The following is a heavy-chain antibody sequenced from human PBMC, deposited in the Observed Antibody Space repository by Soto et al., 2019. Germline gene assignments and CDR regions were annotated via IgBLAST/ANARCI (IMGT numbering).Heavy chain of an antibody. D-gene: IGHD2-15*01. V-gene: IGHV3-7*03. CDR3: ARGLNCSGGSCYSGVTPYYYYMDV. Sequence: GGSLRLSCAASGFTFSSYWMSWVRQAPGKGLEWVANIKQDGSEKYYVDSVKGRFTISRDNAKNSLYLQMNSLRAEDTDVYYCARGLNCSGGSCYSGVTPYYYYMDVWGKGTTVTVSS. CDR2: IKQDGSEK. CDR1: GFTFSSYW. J-gene: IGHJ6*03.